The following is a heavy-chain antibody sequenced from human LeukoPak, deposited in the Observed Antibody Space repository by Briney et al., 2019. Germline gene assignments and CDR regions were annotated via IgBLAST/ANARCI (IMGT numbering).Heavy chain of an antibody. V-gene: IGHV3-23*01. CDR3: ANPQRSTSCYFCSWFDP. J-gene: IGHJ5*02. CDR1: GFTFSSYA. D-gene: IGHD2-2*01. CDR2: ISGSGGST. Sequence: GGSLRLSCAASGFTFSSYAMSWVRQAPGKGLEWVSAISGSGGSTYYADSVKGRFTISRDNSKNTLYLQMNSLRAEDTAVYYCANPQRSTSCYFCSWFDPWGQGTLVTASS.